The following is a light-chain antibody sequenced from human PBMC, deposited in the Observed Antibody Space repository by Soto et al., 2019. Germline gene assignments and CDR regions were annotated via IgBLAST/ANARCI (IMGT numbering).Light chain of an antibody. J-gene: IGKJ2*01. V-gene: IGKV3-15*01. CDR3: QQYDSWPYT. Sequence: EVLLTQSPATLSVSPGERATLSCRASQSVTSNLAWYQQIPGRAPRLLIHGVSTRATGIPARFSGSGSGTGFTLTISSLHSEDSAVYYCQQYDSWPYTFGQGTKLEIK. CDR1: QSVTSN. CDR2: GVS.